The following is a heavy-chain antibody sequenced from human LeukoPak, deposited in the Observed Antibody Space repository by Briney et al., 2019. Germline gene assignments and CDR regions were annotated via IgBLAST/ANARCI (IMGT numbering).Heavy chain of an antibody. V-gene: IGHV3-48*04. Sequence: GGSLRLSCAASGFTFSSYSMNWVRQAPGKGLEWVSYISSSSSTIYYADSVRGRFTISRDNAKNSLYLQMNSLRAEDTAVYYCARLLPGSGYSSSWYYFDYWGQGTLVTVSS. D-gene: IGHD6-13*01. CDR1: GFTFSSYS. CDR3: ARLLPGSGYSSSWYYFDY. CDR2: ISSSSSTI. J-gene: IGHJ4*02.